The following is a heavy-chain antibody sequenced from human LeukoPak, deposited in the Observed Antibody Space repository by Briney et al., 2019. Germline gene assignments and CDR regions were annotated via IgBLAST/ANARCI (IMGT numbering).Heavy chain of an antibody. CDR2: ISYDGRNK. Sequence: GGSLRLSCAASGFTFSSYALHWVRQAPGKGLEWVAVISYDGRNKYYADSVKGRFTISRDNSKNTLYLQMNSLRPEDTAVYYCARVSSSSSWYTDLDYWGQGTLVTVSP. J-gene: IGHJ4*02. CDR1: GFTFSSYA. V-gene: IGHV3-30*04. CDR3: ARVSSSSSWYTDLDY. D-gene: IGHD6-13*01.